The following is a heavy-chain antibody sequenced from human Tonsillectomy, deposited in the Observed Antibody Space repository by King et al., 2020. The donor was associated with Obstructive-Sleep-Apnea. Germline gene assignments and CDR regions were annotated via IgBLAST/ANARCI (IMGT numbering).Heavy chain of an antibody. CDR3: AREWFGPLNWFDP. Sequence: QLVQSGGGLVQPGGSLRLSCAASGFTFSSYSMNWVRQAPGKGPEWVSYISSSSSTIYYADSVKGRFTISRDNAKNSLYLQMNSLRAEDTAVYYCAREWFGPLNWFDPWGQRTLVTVSS. D-gene: IGHD3-10*01. V-gene: IGHV3-48*01. CDR2: ISSSSSTI. J-gene: IGHJ5*02. CDR1: GFTFSSYS.